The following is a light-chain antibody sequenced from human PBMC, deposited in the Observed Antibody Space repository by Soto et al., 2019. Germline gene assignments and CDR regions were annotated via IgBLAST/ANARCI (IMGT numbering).Light chain of an antibody. CDR3: QQSYTRT. CDR2: AAS. Sequence: IPFSPSPSPLSASVGDRVHIFCRASQSISNYLNWYQQKPGKAPKVLIFAASRLQSGVPSRFSGSGSGTDFTLTISSLQPEDFATYYCQQSYTRTFGQGTKVAIK. V-gene: IGKV1-39*01. CDR1: QSISNY. J-gene: IGKJ1*01.